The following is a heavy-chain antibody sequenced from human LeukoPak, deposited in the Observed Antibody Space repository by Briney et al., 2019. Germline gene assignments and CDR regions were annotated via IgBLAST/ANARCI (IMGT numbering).Heavy chain of an antibody. CDR3: ARNRAYSGSYFDALDI. J-gene: IGHJ3*02. D-gene: IGHD1-26*01. CDR2: ISAYNGNT. V-gene: IGHV1-18*01. CDR1: GYTFTSYG. Sequence: ASVKVSCKASGYTFTSYGISWVRQAPGQGLEWMGWISAYNGNTNYAQKLQGRVTMSTDTSTTTVYMELRGLRSDDTAVYYCARNRAYSGSYFDALDIWGQGTMVTVSS.